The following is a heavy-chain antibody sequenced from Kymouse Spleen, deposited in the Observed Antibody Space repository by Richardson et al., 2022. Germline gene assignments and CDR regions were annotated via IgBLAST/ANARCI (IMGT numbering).Heavy chain of an antibody. J-gene: IGHJ4*02. CDR1: GGSFSGYY. Sequence: QVQLQQWGAGLLKPSETLSLTCAVYGGSFSGYYWSWIRQPPGKGLEWIGEINHSGSTNYNPSLKSRVTISVDTSKNQFSLKLSSVTAADTAVYYCARRDSSSSGFDYWGQGTLVTVSS. V-gene: IGHV4-34*01. D-gene: IGHD6-6*01. CDR3: ARRDSSSSGFDY. CDR2: INHSGST.